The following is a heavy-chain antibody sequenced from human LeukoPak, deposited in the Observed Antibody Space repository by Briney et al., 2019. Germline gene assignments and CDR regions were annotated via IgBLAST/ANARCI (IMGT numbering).Heavy chain of an antibody. CDR1: GFTFSDFA. D-gene: IGHD2-15*01. CDR3: AKGNGRSSYSGLDY. Sequence: GGSLRLSCAASGFTFSDFAMNWVRQTPKGGLEWVSFLSGDSGRTYYGDSVKGRFTISRDNFKNTLYLQMSSLRAEDTAVYYCAKGNGRSSYSGLDYWGQGTLVTVSS. V-gene: IGHV3-23*01. CDR2: LSGDSGRT. J-gene: IGHJ4*02.